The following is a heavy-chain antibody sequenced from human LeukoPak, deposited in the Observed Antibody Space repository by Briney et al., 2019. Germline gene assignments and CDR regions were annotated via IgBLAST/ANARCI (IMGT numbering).Heavy chain of an antibody. Sequence: GGSLRLSCAASGFAVSNTWMNWVRQAPGKGLEWVGRIKSKIDGGTIDYAAPVKDRFTISRDDSKNTLYLQMNSLKTEDTAVYYCTSRVGANTHWGQGTLVTISS. CDR1: GFAVSNTW. J-gene: IGHJ4*02. D-gene: IGHD1-26*01. CDR2: IKSKIDGGTI. CDR3: TSRVGANTH. V-gene: IGHV3-15*07.